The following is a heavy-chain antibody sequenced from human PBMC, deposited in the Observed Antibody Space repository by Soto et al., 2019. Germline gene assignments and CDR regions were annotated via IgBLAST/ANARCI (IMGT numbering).Heavy chain of an antibody. Sequence: GGSLRLSCAASGFTFSSYGMHWVRQAPGKGLEWVAVISYDGSNKYYADSVKGRFTISRDNSKNTLYLQMNSLRAEDTAVYYCAKVIIGYCTNGVCQNYYYYYGMDVWGQGTKVTVSS. J-gene: IGHJ6*02. CDR2: ISYDGSNK. CDR3: AKVIIGYCTNGVCQNYYYYYGMDV. D-gene: IGHD2-8*01. CDR1: GFTFSSYG. V-gene: IGHV3-30*18.